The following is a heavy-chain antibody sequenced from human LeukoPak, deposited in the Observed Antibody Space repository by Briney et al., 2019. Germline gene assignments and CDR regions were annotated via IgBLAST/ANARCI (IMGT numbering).Heavy chain of an antibody. V-gene: IGHV4-59*01. J-gene: IGHJ6*02. CDR3: ARGLGSGYYYGMDV. CDR2: IYYSGST. Sequence: SETPSLTCTVSGGSISSYYWSWIRQPPGKGLEWIGYIYYSGSTNYNPSLKSRVTISVDTSKNQFSLKLSSVTAADTAVYYYARGLGSGYYYGMDVWGQGTTVTVSS. CDR1: GGSISSYY. D-gene: IGHD3-16*01.